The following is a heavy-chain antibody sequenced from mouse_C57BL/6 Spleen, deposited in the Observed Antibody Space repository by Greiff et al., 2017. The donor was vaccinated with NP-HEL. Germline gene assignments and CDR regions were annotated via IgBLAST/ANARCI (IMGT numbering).Heavy chain of an antibody. D-gene: IGHD1-1*01. CDR3: ARERIITTVGGYFDV. J-gene: IGHJ1*03. Sequence: QVQLQQSGAELMKPGASVKLSCKATGYTFTGYWIEWVKQRPGHGLEWIGEILPGSGSTNYTEKFKGQAPFTADTSTNTAYMQLSSLTTEDSAIYYCARERIITTVGGYFDVWGTGTTVTVSS. CDR1: GYTFTGYW. CDR2: ILPGSGST. V-gene: IGHV1-9*01.